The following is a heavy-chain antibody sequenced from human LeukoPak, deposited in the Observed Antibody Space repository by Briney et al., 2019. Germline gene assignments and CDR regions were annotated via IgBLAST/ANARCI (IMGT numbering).Heavy chain of an antibody. D-gene: IGHD2-15*01. CDR1: GFTFGDYA. J-gene: IGHJ4*02. Sequence: PGRSLRLSCTASGFTFGDYAMSWFRQAPGEGLEWVGFIRSKAHGGTTEYAASVKGRFTISRGGSKSIAYLQMDSLKTEDTAVYYCTRAGRYCSGGSCYSFYWGQGTLVTVSS. V-gene: IGHV3-49*01. CDR3: TRAGRYCSGGSCYSFY. CDR2: IRSKAHGGTT.